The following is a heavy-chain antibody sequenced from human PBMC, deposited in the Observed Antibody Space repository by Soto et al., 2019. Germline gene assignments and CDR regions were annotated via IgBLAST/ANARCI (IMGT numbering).Heavy chain of an antibody. CDR1: GFTFSNYA. CDR3: VRDRSRGIDSARCVDL. CDR2: ISASSSNI. J-gene: IGHJ2*01. V-gene: IGHV3-48*01. Sequence: EVQLVESGGVLVQPGGSLRLSCAASGFTFSNYAMDWVRQAPGKGLEWVSYISASSSNIRYADSVKGRFTISRDNVRRFVSLQMNSLRADDSAVYYSVRDRSRGIDSARCVDLWGRDTLVTVSS. D-gene: IGHD1-26*01.